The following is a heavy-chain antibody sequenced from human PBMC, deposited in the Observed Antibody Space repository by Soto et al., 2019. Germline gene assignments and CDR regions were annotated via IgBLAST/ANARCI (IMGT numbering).Heavy chain of an antibody. V-gene: IGHV1-46*01. Sequence: QVQLVQSGAEVKKPGASVKVSCKASGYTFTSYYMHWVRQAPGQGLEWMGIINPSGGSTIYAKKFQGRVTMTRDTSTRTVYMELSSLRSEDTAVYYCSREGGAYEAARHHYYYYYGMDVWGQGTTVTVSS. CDR3: SREGGAYEAARHHYYYYYGMDV. D-gene: IGHD6-6*01. CDR1: GYTFTSYY. CDR2: INPSGGST. J-gene: IGHJ6*02.